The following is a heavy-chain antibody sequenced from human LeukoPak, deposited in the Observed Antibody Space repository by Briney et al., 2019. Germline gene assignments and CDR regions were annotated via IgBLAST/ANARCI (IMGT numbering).Heavy chain of an antibody. CDR2: ISSSGSTK. J-gene: IGHJ4*02. CDR1: GFTFSSYE. CDR3: ARDGGYSYGKKGCFEK. Sequence: GGSLRLSCAASGFTFSSYEMNWVRQAPGKGLEWVSYISSSGSTKYYADSVKGRFTISRDNAKNSLYLQMNSLRAEDTAVYYCARDGGYSYGKKGCFEKWGQGTLVTVSS. D-gene: IGHD5-18*01. V-gene: IGHV3-48*03.